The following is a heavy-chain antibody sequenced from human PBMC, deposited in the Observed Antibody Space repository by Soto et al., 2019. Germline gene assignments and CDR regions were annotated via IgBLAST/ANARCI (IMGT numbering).Heavy chain of an antibody. Sequence: GALRLSCAASGFTFSSYSMNWVRQAPGKGLEWVSYIGSSSSTIYYADSVKGRFTISRDNAKNSLYLQMNSLRAEDTALCYCARVGYSSYYFYMDVWGKGTTVTVSS. CDR2: IGSSSSTI. CDR3: ARVGYSSYYFYMDV. J-gene: IGHJ6*03. CDR1: GFTFSSYS. D-gene: IGHD2-15*01. V-gene: IGHV3-48*01.